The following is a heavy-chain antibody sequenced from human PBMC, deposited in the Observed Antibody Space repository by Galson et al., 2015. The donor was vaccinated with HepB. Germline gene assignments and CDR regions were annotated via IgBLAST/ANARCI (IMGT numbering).Heavy chain of an antibody. D-gene: IGHD6-13*01. CDR3: ARGAAVATNWFDP. V-gene: IGHV1-2*02. Sequence: SVKVSCKASGYTFIGYYMHWVRQAPGQGLEWMGWINPNSGDTKYAQKFEGRVSMTRDTSINTAHMELSRLTSDDTAVYYCARGAAVATNWFDPWGQGTLVTVSS. CDR2: INPNSGDT. J-gene: IGHJ5*02. CDR1: GYTFIGYY.